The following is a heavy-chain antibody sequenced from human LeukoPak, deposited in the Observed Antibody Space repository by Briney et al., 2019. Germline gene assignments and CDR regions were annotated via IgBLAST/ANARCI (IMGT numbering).Heavy chain of an antibody. CDR3: ARFGSSWYYYGMDV. Sequence: ASEKVSCKASGYTFTSYGISWVRQAPGQGLEWMGWISAYNGNTNYAQKLQGRVTMTTDTSTSTAYMELRSLRSDDTAVYYCARFGSSWYYYGMDVWGQGTTVTVSS. J-gene: IGHJ6*02. CDR1: GYTFTSYG. D-gene: IGHD6-13*01. CDR2: ISAYNGNT. V-gene: IGHV1-18*01.